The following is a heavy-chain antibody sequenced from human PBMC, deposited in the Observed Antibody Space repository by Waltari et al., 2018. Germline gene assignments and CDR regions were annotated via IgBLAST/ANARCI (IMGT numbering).Heavy chain of an antibody. J-gene: IGHJ4*02. CDR3: ARGLRFLEWLPIDY. D-gene: IGHD3-3*01. CDR1: GGSFSGYY. Sequence: QVQLQQWGAGLLKPSETLSLTCAVYGGSFSGYYWSWSRQPPGKGMEWLGEINHSGSTNYNPYLKSRVTISVDTSKNQFSLKLSSVTAADTAVYYCARGLRFLEWLPIDYWGQGTLVTVSS. CDR2: INHSGST. V-gene: IGHV4-34*01.